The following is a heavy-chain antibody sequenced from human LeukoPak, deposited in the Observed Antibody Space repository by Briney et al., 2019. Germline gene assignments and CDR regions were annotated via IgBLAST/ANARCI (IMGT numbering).Heavy chain of an antibody. J-gene: IGHJ6*02. Sequence: GGSLRLSCAASGFTFSSYGMHWVRQAPGKGLEWVAVISYDGSNKYYADSVKGRFTISRDSSKNTLYLQMNSLRAEDTAVYYCAKDGLVRGAKNYYYYGMDVWGQGTTVTVSS. CDR1: GFTFSSYG. D-gene: IGHD3-10*01. CDR2: ISYDGSNK. CDR3: AKDGLVRGAKNYYYYGMDV. V-gene: IGHV3-30*18.